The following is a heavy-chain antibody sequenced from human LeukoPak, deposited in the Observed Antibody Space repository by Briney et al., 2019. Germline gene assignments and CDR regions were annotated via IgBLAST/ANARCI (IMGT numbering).Heavy chain of an antibody. J-gene: IGHJ6*03. CDR2: IYYSGST. V-gene: IGHV4-39*07. D-gene: IGHD1/OR15-1a*01. CDR1: GDSISSRSYY. CDR3: ARVNWNTRGTYYYYMDV. Sequence: PSETLSLTCTVSGDSISSRSYYWGWIRQPPGKGLEWIGSIYYSGSTYYNPSLKSRVTISVDTSKNQFSLKLRYVTAADTAVYYCARVNWNTRGTYYYYMDVWGKGTTVTVSS.